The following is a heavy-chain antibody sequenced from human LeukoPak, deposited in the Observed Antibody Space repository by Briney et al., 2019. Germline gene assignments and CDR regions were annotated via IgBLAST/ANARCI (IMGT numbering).Heavy chain of an antibody. V-gene: IGHV1-2*02. CDR1: GYTFTGYY. J-gene: IGHJ4*02. CDR2: INPNSGGT. D-gene: IGHD3-22*01. Sequence: ASVKVSCKASGYTFTGYYMHWVRQAPGQGLEWMGWINPNSGGTNYAQKFQGRVTMTRDTSISTAYMELSRLRSDDTAVYYCATDYYDSSGYDPFDYGAKGTLVTVPS. CDR3: ATDYYDSSGYDPFDY.